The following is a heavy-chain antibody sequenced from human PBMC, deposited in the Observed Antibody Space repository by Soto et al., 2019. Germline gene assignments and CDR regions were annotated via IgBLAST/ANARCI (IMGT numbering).Heavy chain of an antibody. CDR2: IIPLFGTA. D-gene: IGHD3-22*01. Sequence: GASVKVSCKASGGTFSSYAISWVRPAPGQGPEWLGGIIPLFGTANYAQRFQGRVTITADESTSTAYMELSSLRSEDTAVYYCARPRSYYYDSSAERAFDIWGQGTMVTVS. J-gene: IGHJ3*02. V-gene: IGHV1-69*13. CDR1: GGTFSSYA. CDR3: ARPRSYYYDSSAERAFDI.